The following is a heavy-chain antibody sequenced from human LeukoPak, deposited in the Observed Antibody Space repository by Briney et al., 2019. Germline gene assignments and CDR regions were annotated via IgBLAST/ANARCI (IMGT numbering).Heavy chain of an antibody. CDR3: ARVRTIFGVAEYYFDY. CDR2: IKEDGSEK. J-gene: IGHJ4*02. CDR1: GFTFSSFW. D-gene: IGHD3-3*01. Sequence: GGSLRLSCAASGFTFSSFWMNWVRQAPGKGLERVANIKEDGSEKYYVDSVKGRFTISRDNAKNSLYLQMNSLRAEDTAVYYCARVRTIFGVAEYYFDYWGQGTLVTVSS. V-gene: IGHV3-7*01.